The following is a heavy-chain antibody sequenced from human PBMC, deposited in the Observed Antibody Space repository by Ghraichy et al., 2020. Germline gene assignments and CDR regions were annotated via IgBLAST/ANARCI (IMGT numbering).Heavy chain of an antibody. CDR3: ARSDFDL. J-gene: IGHJ2*01. CDR2: ISTAGDT. Sequence: SLNISCAASGFTISNYDMHWVRQATGKGLEWVSSISTAGDTYYPDSVKGRFTISRENAKNSLYLQMNSLRAGDTAVYYCARSDFDLWGRGTLVTVSS. V-gene: IGHV3-13*01. CDR1: GFTISNYD.